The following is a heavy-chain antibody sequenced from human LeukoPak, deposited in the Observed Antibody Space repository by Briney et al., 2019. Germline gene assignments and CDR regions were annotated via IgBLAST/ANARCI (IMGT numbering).Heavy chain of an antibody. CDR1: GFTSSSYW. CDR3: ARSRWLDAFDY. CDR2: IKQDGSEK. J-gene: IGHJ4*02. Sequence: GGSLRLSCAASGFTSSSYWMSWVRQAPGKGLEWVANIKQDGSEKYYVDSVKGRFTISRDNAKNSLYLQMNSLRADDTAVYYCARSRWLDAFDYWGQGTLVTVSS. V-gene: IGHV3-7*01. D-gene: IGHD6-19*01.